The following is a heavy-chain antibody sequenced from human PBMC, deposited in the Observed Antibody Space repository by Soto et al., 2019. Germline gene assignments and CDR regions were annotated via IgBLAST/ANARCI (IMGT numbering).Heavy chain of an antibody. CDR3: ARKVVAATLGYYYYGMDV. CDR1: GGSISSSSYY. Sequence: SETLSLTCTVSGGSISSSSYYWGWIRQPPGKGLEWIGSIYYSGSTYYNPSLKSRVTISVDTSKNQFSLKLSSVTAADTAVYYCARKVVAATLGYYYYGMDVWGQGTTVTVSS. CDR2: IYYSGST. V-gene: IGHV4-39*01. D-gene: IGHD2-15*01. J-gene: IGHJ6*02.